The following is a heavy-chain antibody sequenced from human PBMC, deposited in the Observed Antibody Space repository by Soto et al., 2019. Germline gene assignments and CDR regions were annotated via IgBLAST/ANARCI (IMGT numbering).Heavy chain of an antibody. Sequence: LRLSCAASGFTVSSNYMSWVRQAPGKGLEWVSVIYSGGSTYYADSVKGRFTISRDNSKNTLYLQMNSLRAEDTAVYYCARISTGYCSGGSCYFVDPWGQGTLVTVSS. CDR2: IYSGGST. CDR3: ARISTGYCSGGSCYFVDP. D-gene: IGHD2-15*01. J-gene: IGHJ5*02. V-gene: IGHV3-53*01. CDR1: GFTVSSNY.